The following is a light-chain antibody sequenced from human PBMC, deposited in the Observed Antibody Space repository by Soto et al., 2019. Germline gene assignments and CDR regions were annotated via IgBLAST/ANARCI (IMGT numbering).Light chain of an antibody. J-gene: IGKJ1*01. CDR3: QQYNSYSPWT. V-gene: IGKV1-5*01. CDR1: QSISSW. Sequence: DIQMTQSPSTLSASVGDRVTITCRASQSISSWLAWYQQKPGKAPKLLIYDASSLESGVPSRFSGSGSGTEFTLTISSLQPDDFATYYCQQYNSYSPWTFGHGTKV. CDR2: DAS.